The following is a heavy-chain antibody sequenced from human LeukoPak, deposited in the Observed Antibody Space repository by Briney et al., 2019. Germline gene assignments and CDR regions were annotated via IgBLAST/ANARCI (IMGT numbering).Heavy chain of an antibody. D-gene: IGHD4-17*01. CDR1: GGSISSGGYS. J-gene: IGHJ4*02. CDR3: ARTTVTTWRYFDY. V-gene: IGHV4-30-2*01. Sequence: SETLSLTCTVSGGSISSGGYSRSWIRQPPGKGLEWIGYIYHSGSTYYNPSLKSRVTISVDRSKNQFSLKLSSVTAADTAVYYCARTTVTTWRYFDYWGQGTLVTVSS. CDR2: IYHSGST.